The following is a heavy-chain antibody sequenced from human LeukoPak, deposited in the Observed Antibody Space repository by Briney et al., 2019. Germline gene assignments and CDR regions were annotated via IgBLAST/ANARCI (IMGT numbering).Heavy chain of an antibody. CDR3: ASDVAAVGNNWFDP. CDR2: IYYSGST. J-gene: IGHJ5*02. D-gene: IGHD6-13*01. V-gene: IGHV4-59*12. Sequence: SETLSLTCTVSGGSISSYYWSWIRQPPGKGLEWIGYIYYSGSTNYNPSLKSRVTISVETSKNQFSLKLSSVTAADTAVYYCASDVAAVGNNWFDPWGQGTLVTVSS. CDR1: GGSISSYY.